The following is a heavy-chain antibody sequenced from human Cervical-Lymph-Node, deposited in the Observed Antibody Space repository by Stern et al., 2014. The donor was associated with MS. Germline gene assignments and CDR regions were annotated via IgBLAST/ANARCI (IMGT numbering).Heavy chain of an antibody. V-gene: IGHV3-33*01. Sequence: VQLVESGGGVVQPGTSLRLSCAASAFNFNNYAMHWVRQAPGKVLDWVAVIWYDGSKKYYADSVRGRFTISRDHSKNTLYLQMTGLRADDTAVYYCAADRYCSADSCQGLFDYWGQGTLVTVSS. J-gene: IGHJ4*02. CDR1: AFNFNNYA. CDR3: AADRYCSADSCQGLFDY. D-gene: IGHD2-15*01. CDR2: IWYDGSKK.